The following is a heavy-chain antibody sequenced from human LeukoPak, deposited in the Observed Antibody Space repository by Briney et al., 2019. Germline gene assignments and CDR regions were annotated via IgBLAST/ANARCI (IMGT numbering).Heavy chain of an antibody. CDR2: IKGDGSHT. J-gene: IGHJ4*02. V-gene: IGHV3-74*01. CDR1: GFTFRSCW. D-gene: IGHD4-17*01. Sequence: GGSLRLSCAASGFTFRSCWMHWVRQAPGKGLVWVSRIKGDGSHTIYADSVKGRFTISRDNAKNTVNLQMNSLRAEDTAVYYCVRDGDHYDFDYWGQATLVTVSS. CDR3: VRDGDHYDFDY.